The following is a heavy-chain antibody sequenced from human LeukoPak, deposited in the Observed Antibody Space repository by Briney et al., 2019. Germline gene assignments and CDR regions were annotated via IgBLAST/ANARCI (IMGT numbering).Heavy chain of an antibody. Sequence: SETLSLTCSVSGYSISNAYYWGWIRQPPGKGLEWIGSLYHSGSTYYNPSLKSRVTTSVDTSKNRFSLKLTSVTAADTAVYYCAREGRKSRGVDIVRKKETGYYYYMDVWGKGTTVTVSS. CDR1: GYSISNAYY. CDR2: LYHSGST. V-gene: IGHV4-38-2*02. D-gene: IGHD2-15*01. CDR3: AREGRKSRGVDIVRKKETGYYYYMDV. J-gene: IGHJ6*03.